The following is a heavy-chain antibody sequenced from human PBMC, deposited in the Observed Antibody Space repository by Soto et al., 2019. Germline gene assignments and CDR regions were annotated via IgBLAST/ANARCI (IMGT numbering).Heavy chain of an antibody. V-gene: IGHV4-4*07. J-gene: IGHJ5*02. CDR2: IFSSGST. Sequence: SETLCLTCTASGASISTYYWTWIRQPAGKGLEWIGRIFSSGSTNYNPSLKSRVTMSVDTSKNQFSLKLSSVTAADTAVYYCARDQGNYDWVDPWGQGTWVTVSS. D-gene: IGHD1-7*01. CDR3: ARDQGNYDWVDP. CDR1: GASISTYY.